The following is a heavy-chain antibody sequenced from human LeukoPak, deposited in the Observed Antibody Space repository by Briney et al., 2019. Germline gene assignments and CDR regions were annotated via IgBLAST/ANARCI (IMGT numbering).Heavy chain of an antibody. V-gene: IGHV1-45*02. D-gene: IGHD1-26*01. J-gene: IGHJ4*02. Sequence: GASVKVSCKASGYTFTYRYLHWVRQAPGQAFEWMGWITPYNGNRNYAKRFQDRVTITRDTSLSTAHMELSSLRSEDAAVYYCARDSGSGNNDYWGQGTLVTVSS. CDR2: ITPYNGNR. CDR3: ARDSGSGNNDY. CDR1: GYTFTYRY.